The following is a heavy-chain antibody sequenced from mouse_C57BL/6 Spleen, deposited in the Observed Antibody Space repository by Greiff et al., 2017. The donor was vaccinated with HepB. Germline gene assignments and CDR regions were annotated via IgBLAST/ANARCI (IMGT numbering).Heavy chain of an antibody. V-gene: IGHV3-6*01. CDR1: GYSITSGYY. D-gene: IGHD2-3*01. CDR3: ARGGNYDGYSYWYFDV. CDR2: ISYDGSN. J-gene: IGHJ1*03. Sequence: VQLKESGPGLVKPSQSLSLTCSVTGYSITSGYYWNWIRQFPGNKLEWMGYISYDGSNNYNPSLKNRISITRDTSKNQFFLKLNSVTTEDTATYYCARGGNYDGYSYWYFDVWGTGTTVTVSS.